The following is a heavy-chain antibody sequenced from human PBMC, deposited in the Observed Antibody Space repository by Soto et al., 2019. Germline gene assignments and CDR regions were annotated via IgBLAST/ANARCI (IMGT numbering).Heavy chain of an antibody. CDR3: ASRKGGTYSFDY. CDR1: GGSISSYY. CDR2: IYYSGST. D-gene: IGHD2-15*01. Sequence: SETLSLTCTVSGGSISSYYWSWIRQPPGKGLEWIGYIYYSGSTNYNPSLKSRVTISVDTSKNQFSLKLSSVTAADTAVYYCASRKGGTYSFDYWGQGTLVTVSS. V-gene: IGHV4-59*01. J-gene: IGHJ4*02.